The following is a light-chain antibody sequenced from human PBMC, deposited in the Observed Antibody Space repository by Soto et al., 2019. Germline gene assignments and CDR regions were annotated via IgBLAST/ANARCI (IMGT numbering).Light chain of an antibody. J-gene: IGLJ2*01. V-gene: IGLV2-14*01. CDR3: SSFTSTNTVL. Sequence: QSVLTQPASVSGSPGQSITISCTGTSSDVGGYNYVSWYQQHPGKAPKLMIYNVSNRPSGVSNRFSGSKSGNTASLTISGFQAEDEGHYYCSSFTSTNTVLFGGGTKLTVL. CDR1: SSDVGGYNY. CDR2: NVS.